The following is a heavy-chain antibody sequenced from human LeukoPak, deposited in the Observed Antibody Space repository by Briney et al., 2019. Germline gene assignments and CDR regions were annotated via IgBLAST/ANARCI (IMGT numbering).Heavy chain of an antibody. Sequence: GGSLRLSCAASGFTFSSYSVNWVRQAPGKGLEWLSYISSTSSAIYYADSLKGRFTISRDNAKNSLYLQMDSLRAEDTAVYYCARVIGSYGDSAYWGQGTLVTVSS. CDR3: ARVIGSYGDSAY. J-gene: IGHJ4*02. CDR1: GFTFSSYS. V-gene: IGHV3-48*04. D-gene: IGHD3-16*01. CDR2: ISSTSSAI.